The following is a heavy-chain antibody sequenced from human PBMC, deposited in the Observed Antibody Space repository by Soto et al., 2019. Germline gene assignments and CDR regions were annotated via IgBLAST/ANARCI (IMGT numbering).Heavy chain of an antibody. CDR3: AQIAFFRGSGTGPRYSFAY. D-gene: IGHD3-10*01. Sequence: QITLKESGPTLVKPKETLTLICTFSGFSLSTTGLGVGWIRQPPGKALEWLAIISWDGDERYTPSLKSRLSITKHTSTNHAVLTVTNMYPLDRATYYTAQIAFFRGSGTGPRYSFAYWGQGTRVTVSS. J-gene: IGHJ4*02. CDR1: GFSLSTTGLG. CDR2: ISWDGDE. V-gene: IGHV2-5*02.